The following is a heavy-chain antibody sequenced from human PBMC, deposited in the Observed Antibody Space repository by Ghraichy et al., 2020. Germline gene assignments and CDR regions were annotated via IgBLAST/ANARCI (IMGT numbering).Heavy chain of an antibody. CDR1: GGSISTYY. J-gene: IGHJ4*02. Sequence: SETLSLTCTVSGGSISTYYWTWIRQPPGKGLEWIGYIHYSGNNNYNPSLKSRVTISVDTSKNQFSLKLSSVTAADTAVYYCARWVQGASFDYWGQGTLVTVSS. V-gene: IGHV4-59*01. CDR3: ARWVQGASFDY. D-gene: IGHD3-10*01. CDR2: IHYSGNN.